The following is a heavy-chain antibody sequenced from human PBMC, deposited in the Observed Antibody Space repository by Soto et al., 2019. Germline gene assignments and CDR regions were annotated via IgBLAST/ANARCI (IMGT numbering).Heavy chain of an antibody. V-gene: IGHV2-5*02. CDR3: ARRRGGFGGGWTTPYFDY. D-gene: IGHD6-19*01. CDR2: IYWDDDK. J-gene: IGHJ4*02. Sequence: QITLKESGPTVVKPTQTLTLTCSLSGFSLNTAGVGVGWIRQPPGKALEWLAVIYWDDDKSWNQSLRDRLTINRDASDAQVVLTVTNMDPVDTGTYYCARRRGGFGGGWTTPYFDYWGQGTLVTGSS. CDR1: GFSLNTAGVG.